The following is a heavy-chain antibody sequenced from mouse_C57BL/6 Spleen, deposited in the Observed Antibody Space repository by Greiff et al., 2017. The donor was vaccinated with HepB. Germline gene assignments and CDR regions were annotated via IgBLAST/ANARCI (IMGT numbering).Heavy chain of an antibody. J-gene: IGHJ4*01. CDR2: IYPGDGDT. Sequence: VQLQQSGPELVKPGASVKISCKASGYAFSSSWMNWVKQRPGKGLEWIGRIYPGDGDTNYNGKFKGKATLTADKSSSTAYMQLSSLTSEDSAVYFCARPGLSYAMDYWGQGTSVTVSS. CDR3: ARPGLSYAMDY. CDR1: GYAFSSSW. D-gene: IGHD3-1*01. V-gene: IGHV1-82*01.